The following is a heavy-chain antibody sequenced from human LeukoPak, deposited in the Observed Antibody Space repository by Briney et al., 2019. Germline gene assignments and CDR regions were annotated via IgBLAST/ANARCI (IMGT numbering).Heavy chain of an antibody. Sequence: PSKTLSLTCSVSGGSISSSNYYRGWIRQPPGKGLEWIGSMYYSGSTYYNPSLKSRVTISVDTSKNQFSLKLSSVTAADTSVYYCARHMDGYNAFDYWGQGTLVTVSS. V-gene: IGHV4-39*01. J-gene: IGHJ4*02. CDR1: GGSISSSNYY. D-gene: IGHD5-24*01. CDR2: MYYSGST. CDR3: ARHMDGYNAFDY.